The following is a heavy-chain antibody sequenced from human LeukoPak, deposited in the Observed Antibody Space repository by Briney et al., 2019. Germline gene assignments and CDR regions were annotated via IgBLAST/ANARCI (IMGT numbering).Heavy chain of an antibody. D-gene: IGHD6-13*01. CDR3: AKDSSSWYRYYFDY. CDR2: ISGSGGST. V-gene: IGHV3-23*01. Sequence: GGSLRLSCAASGFTFSSYAMSWVRQAPGKGLEWVSAISGSGGSTYYADSVKGRFTISRDNSKNTLYLQMNSLRAEGTAVYYCAKDSSSWYRYYFDYWGQGTLVTVSS. CDR1: GFTFSSYA. J-gene: IGHJ4*02.